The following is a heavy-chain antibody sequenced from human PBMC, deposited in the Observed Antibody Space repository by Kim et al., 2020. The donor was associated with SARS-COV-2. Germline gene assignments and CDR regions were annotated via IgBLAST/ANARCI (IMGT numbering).Heavy chain of an antibody. D-gene: IGHD3-10*01. CDR1: GGSVRSGNYY. J-gene: IGHJ6*02. V-gene: IGHV4-61*01. Sequence: SETLSLTCTVSGGSVRSGNYYWGWIRQPPGKGLEWIGNIYYSGSTNYNPSLKSRVTISVDTSKNQFSLKLSSVTAADTAVYYCAIISYYYGSYGMDVWGQGTTVTVSS. CDR2: IYYSGST. CDR3: AIISYYYGSYGMDV.